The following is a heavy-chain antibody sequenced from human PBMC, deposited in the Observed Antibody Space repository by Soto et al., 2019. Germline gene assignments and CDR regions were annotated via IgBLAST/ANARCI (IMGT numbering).Heavy chain of an antibody. J-gene: IGHJ3*02. CDR2: ISSSSSYK. V-gene: IGHV3-21*01. CDR3: ATGQYYYDSSGYRFDI. D-gene: IGHD3-22*01. Sequence: EVQLVESGGGLVKPGGSLRLSCAASGFTFSRHSMNWVRQAPGKGLEWVSSISSSSSYKYYADSVKGRFTISRDNAKNSLYLQMNSLGAEDTAVYYCATGQYYYDSSGYRFDIWGQGTMVTVSS. CDR1: GFTFSRHS.